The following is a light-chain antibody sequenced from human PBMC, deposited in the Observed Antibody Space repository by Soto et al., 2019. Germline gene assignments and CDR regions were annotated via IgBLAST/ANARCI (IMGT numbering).Light chain of an antibody. J-gene: IGKJ5*01. CDR1: QSVSSN. CDR3: QQYNDWPSIT. V-gene: IGKV3-15*01. Sequence: EIVMTQSPATLSVSPGERATLSCRASQSVSSNLAWFLQKPGQAPRLLIYGASTRATGIPARFSGSGSGTEFTLTIRSLQSEDFAVYYCQQYNDWPSITFGQGTRLEIK. CDR2: GAS.